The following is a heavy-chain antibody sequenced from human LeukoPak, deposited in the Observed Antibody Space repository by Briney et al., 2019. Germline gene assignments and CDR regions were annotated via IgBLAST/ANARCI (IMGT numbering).Heavy chain of an antibody. D-gene: IGHD2-15*01. CDR1: GGSISNYY. V-gene: IGHV4-59*08. Sequence: PSETLSLTCTVSGGSISNYYWSWIRQPPGKGLEWIGYIYYSGTTNYNPSLKSRVTISVDTSNNQFSLKLSSVTAADTAVYYCARHSGSAIRRWYYFWGQGTLVTVSS. CDR2: IYYSGTT. J-gene: IGHJ4*02. CDR3: ARHSGSAIRRWYYF.